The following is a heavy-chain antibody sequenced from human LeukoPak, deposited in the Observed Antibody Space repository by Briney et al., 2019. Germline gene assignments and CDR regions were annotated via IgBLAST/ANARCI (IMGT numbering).Heavy chain of an antibody. J-gene: IGHJ3*02. CDR2: IYYSGST. CDR1: GGSLSSYY. Sequence: SETLSLTCTVSGGSLSSYYWSWIRQPPGKGLEWIGYIYYSGSTNYSPSLKSRVTISVDTSKNQFSLKLSSVTAADTAAYYCARDHRLTFGGVIATDAFDIWGQGTMVTVSS. D-gene: IGHD3-16*02. CDR3: ARDHRLTFGGVIATDAFDI. V-gene: IGHV4-59*01.